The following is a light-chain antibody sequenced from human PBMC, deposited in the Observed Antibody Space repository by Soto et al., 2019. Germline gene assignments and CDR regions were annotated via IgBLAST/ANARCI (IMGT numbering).Light chain of an antibody. CDR3: SSYTGDYMFV. CDR2: EVS. V-gene: IGLV2-14*03. CDR1: SSDVGGYNY. J-gene: IGLJ1*01. Sequence: QSVLTQPASVSGSPGQSITISCTGTSSDVGGYNYVSWYQQHPGKGPKLMIYEVSNRPSGVSNRFSGSKSGNTATLTISGLQAEDEADYYCSSYTGDYMFVFGTGTKVTVL.